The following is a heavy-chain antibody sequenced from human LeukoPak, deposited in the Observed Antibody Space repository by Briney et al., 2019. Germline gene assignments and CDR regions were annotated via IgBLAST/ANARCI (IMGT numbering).Heavy chain of an antibody. CDR2: MSAYTGNT. CDR1: GYTFRSYG. D-gene: IGHD1-26*01. V-gene: IGHV1-18*01. Sequence: GASVKVSCKASGYTFRSYGVAWVRQAPGQGLEWMEWMSAYTGNTNYAQKLQNRVTMTTDTSKSTAYMEQRSLKTDNTDVYYCARGGGSGSYYFLHWGQGTLVTVSS. J-gene: IGHJ1*01. CDR3: ARGGGSGSYYFLH.